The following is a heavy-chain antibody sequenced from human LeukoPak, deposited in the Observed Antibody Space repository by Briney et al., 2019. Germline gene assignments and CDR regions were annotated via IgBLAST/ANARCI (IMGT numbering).Heavy chain of an antibody. CDR2: IYSGGST. CDR3: ARGRKVYYYDSSGYQTRPYYYYGMDV. J-gene: IGHJ6*02. V-gene: IGHV3-66*01. CDR1: GFTVSSNY. Sequence: PGGSLRLSCAASGFTVSSNYMSWVRQAPGKGLEWVSVIYSGGSTYYADSVKGRFTISRDNSKNTLYLQMNSLRAEDTAVYYCARGRKVYYYDSSGYQTRPYYYYGMDVWGQGTTVTVSS. D-gene: IGHD3-22*01.